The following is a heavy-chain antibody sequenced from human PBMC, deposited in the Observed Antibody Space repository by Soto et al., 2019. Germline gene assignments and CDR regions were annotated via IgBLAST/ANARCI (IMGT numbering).Heavy chain of an antibody. Sequence: SETLSLTCTVYGGSFSGYYWSWIRQPPGKGLEWIGEINHSGSTNYNPSLKSRVTISVDTSKNQFSLKLSSVTAADTAVYYCARHNYGSGSTYFDYWGQGTLVTVS. D-gene: IGHD3-10*01. CDR2: INHSGST. CDR3: ARHNYGSGSTYFDY. J-gene: IGHJ4*02. CDR1: GGSFSGYY. V-gene: IGHV4-34*01.